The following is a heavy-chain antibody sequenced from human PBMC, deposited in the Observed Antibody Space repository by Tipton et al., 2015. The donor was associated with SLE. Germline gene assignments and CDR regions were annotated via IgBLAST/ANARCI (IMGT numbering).Heavy chain of an antibody. J-gene: IGHJ6*02. Sequence: SLRLSCAASAFTFTTYSMIWVRQAPGKGLGWVSRIDNGGSSTSYADSVRGRFTISRENAKNSLYLQMNSLRPGDTAVYYCARVPPTSIGINVWGQGTTVIVSS. V-gene: IGHV3-74*01. CDR1: AFTFTTYS. CDR3: ARVPPTSIGINV. CDR2: IDNGGSST.